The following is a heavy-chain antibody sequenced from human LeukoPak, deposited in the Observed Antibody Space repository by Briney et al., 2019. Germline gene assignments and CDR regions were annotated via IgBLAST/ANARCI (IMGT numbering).Heavy chain of an antibody. V-gene: IGHV4-30-4*01. D-gene: IGHD4-23*01. CDR2: IFYSGST. CDR3: ARRGGGGNPTDGAFDI. Sequence: SQTLSLTCTVSGGFISSGSYYWSWGRQPPGKGLEWIGFIFYSGSTYYNPSLKSRVTISVDTSKNQFSLKLNSVTAADTAVYYCARRGGGGNPTDGAFDIWGQGTMVTVSS. J-gene: IGHJ3*02. CDR1: GGFISSGSYY.